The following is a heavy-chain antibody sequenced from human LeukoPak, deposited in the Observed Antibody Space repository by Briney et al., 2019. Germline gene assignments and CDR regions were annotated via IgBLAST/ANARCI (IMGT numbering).Heavy chain of an antibody. Sequence: PGGSLRLSCAASGFTFSNAWISWVRQAPGKGLEWVGRIKSNTDGWTTEYPEPVKGRFTISRDDSKNTLYLQMNSLETEDTAVYYCTTDRGWYLGYWGQGTLVTVSS. CDR1: GFTFSNAW. V-gene: IGHV3-15*05. CDR2: IKSNTDGWTT. CDR3: TTDRGWYLGY. D-gene: IGHD6-19*01. J-gene: IGHJ4*02.